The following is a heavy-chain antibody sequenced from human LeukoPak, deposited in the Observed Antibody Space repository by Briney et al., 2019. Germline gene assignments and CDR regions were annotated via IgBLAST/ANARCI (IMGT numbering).Heavy chain of an antibody. V-gene: IGHV3-7*04. J-gene: IGHJ4*02. CDR1: GFTFSSYY. CDR2: IKPDGSDQ. CDR3: ARDYGDAY. Sequence: GGSLRLSCAASGFTFSSYYMAWVRQAPGKGLEWVANIKPDGSDQYHVDSVKGRFSISRDNAKNSLHLQMNSLRVEDTAVYYCARDYGDAYWGQGSLVTVSS. D-gene: IGHD4-17*01.